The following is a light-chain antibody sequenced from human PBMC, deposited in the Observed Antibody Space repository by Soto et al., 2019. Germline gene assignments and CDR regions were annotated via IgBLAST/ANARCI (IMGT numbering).Light chain of an antibody. V-gene: IGKV3-15*01. CDR1: QSVSSN. J-gene: IGKJ5*01. Sequence: EIVMSHSPSTLAVSQGERATLSCRTSQSVSSNLAWYQQKPGQAPRLLIYGASTRATGIPAMFSGSGSGTEFTLTISSLQSEDFEVYYCQQYYDSPITFGQGTRLEIK. CDR2: GAS. CDR3: QQYYDSPIT.